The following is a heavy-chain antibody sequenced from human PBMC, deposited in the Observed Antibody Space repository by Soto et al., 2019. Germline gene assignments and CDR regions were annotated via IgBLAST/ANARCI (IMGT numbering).Heavy chain of an antibody. D-gene: IGHD4-17*01. CDR1: GFTFSRYA. Sequence: EVQLLESGGGLVQPGGSLRLSCEASGFTFSRYAMSWVRQAPGKGPEWVAGISAAGGMTYYEDSVRGRFTISRDNSKATLYLQMNSLRAEDTALYYCGKDPNGDYVGAFDIWGQGTVVTVSS. CDR2: ISAAGGMT. J-gene: IGHJ3*02. CDR3: GKDPNGDYVGAFDI. V-gene: IGHV3-23*01.